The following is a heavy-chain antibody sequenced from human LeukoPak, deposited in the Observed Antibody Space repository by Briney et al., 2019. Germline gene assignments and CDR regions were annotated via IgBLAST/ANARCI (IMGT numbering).Heavy chain of an antibody. CDR3: ARDYYDSSGYSFDVFDF. CDR1: GYIFTSYG. CDR2: ISPYNGKT. J-gene: IGHJ3*01. D-gene: IGHD3-22*01. V-gene: IGHV1-18*04. Sequence: ASVKVSCKASGYIFTSYGISWVQQAPGQGLEWMGWISPYNGKTNYAQKFKGRVTMTTDTSTSTVYMELRSLRSDDTAVYYCARDYYDSSGYSFDVFDFWGQGTMVTVSS.